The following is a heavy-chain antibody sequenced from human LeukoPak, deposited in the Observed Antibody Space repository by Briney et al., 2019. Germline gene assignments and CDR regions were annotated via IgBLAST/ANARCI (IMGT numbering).Heavy chain of an antibody. D-gene: IGHD3-10*01. CDR2: IVSSDSYT. V-gene: IGHV5-10-1*01. CDR1: GYSFTSYW. J-gene: IGHJ6*04. Sequence: GESLRISCKGSGYSFTSYWISWVRQLAGEGLEGMGRIVSSDSYTNYSPSFQGHVTISADKSISTAYLQWSSLKASDTAMYYCARHAEYYGSGSYYLYYGMDVWGKGTTVTVSS. CDR3: ARHAEYYGSGSYYLYYGMDV.